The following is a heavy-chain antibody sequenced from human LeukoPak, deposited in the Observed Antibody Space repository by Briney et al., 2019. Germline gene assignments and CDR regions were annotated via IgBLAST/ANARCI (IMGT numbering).Heavy chain of an antibody. Sequence: SGGSLRLSCAASGFTFSDYYMNWIRQAPGKGLEWVSYISSSGSTIYYADSVKGRFTISRDIAKNSLYLQMNSLRAEDTAVYYCARMTVRGIRHFDWLSPLDPWGQGTLVTVSS. CDR2: ISSSGSTI. CDR1: GFTFSDYY. J-gene: IGHJ5*02. V-gene: IGHV3-11*04. CDR3: ARMTVRGIRHFDWLSPLDP. D-gene: IGHD3-9*01.